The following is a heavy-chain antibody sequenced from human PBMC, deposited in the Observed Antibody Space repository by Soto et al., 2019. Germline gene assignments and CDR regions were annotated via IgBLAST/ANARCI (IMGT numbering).Heavy chain of an antibody. Sequence: ASVKVSCKASGYTFTSYGISWVRQAPGQGLEWMGWISAYNGNTNYAQKLQGRVTMTADTSTSTAYMELGSLRSDDTAVYYCARDSPRDIVLVPAAIQNWFDPWG. CDR2: ISAYNGNT. J-gene: IGHJ5*02. CDR1: GYTFTSYG. CDR3: ARDSPRDIVLVPAAIQNWFDP. V-gene: IGHV1-18*01. D-gene: IGHD2-2*01.